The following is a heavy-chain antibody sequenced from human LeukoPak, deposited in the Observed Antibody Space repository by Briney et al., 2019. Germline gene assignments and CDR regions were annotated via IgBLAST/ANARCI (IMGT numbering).Heavy chain of an antibody. J-gene: IGHJ6*02. V-gene: IGHV3-21*01. D-gene: IGHD7-27*01. CDR1: GFTFSSYG. CDR2: ISSSSSYI. Sequence: PGGSLRLSCAASGFTFSSYGMNWVRQAPGKGLEWVSSISSSSSYIYYADSVKGRFTISRDNAKNSLYLQMNSLRAEDTAVYYCARDDWGSDYYYYGMDVWGQGTAVTVSS. CDR3: ARDDWGSDYYYYGMDV.